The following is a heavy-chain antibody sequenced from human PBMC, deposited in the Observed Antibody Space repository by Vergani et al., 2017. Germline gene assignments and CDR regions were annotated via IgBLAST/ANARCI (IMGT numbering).Heavy chain of an antibody. CDR3: ARDFYDSSGPSHY. CDR2: INPNSGDT. D-gene: IGHD3-22*01. J-gene: IGHJ4*01. V-gene: IGHV1-2*02. CDR1: GYTFTGYY. Sequence: QVQLVQSGAEVKKPGASVKVSCRASGYTFTGYYIHWVRQAPGQGLEWMGWINPNSGDTNYAQKFQGRVTMTRDTSVSTAYMELSRLRSDDTAVYYCARDFYDSSGPSHYWGQEPWSPSPQ.